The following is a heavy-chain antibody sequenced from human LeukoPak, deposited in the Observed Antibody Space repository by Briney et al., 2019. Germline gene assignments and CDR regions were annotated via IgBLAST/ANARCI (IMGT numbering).Heavy chain of an antibody. D-gene: IGHD6-13*01. CDR3: AKGFLFSSSWYSDY. CDR2: IYSGGST. J-gene: IGHJ4*01. CDR1: GFTVSSNY. Sequence: GGSLRLSCAASGFTVSSNYMSWVRQAPGKGLEWVSVIYSGGSTYYADSVKGRFTISRDNSKNTLYLQMNSLRAEDTAVYYCAKGFLFSSSWYSDYWGHGTLVTVSS. V-gene: IGHV3-53*01.